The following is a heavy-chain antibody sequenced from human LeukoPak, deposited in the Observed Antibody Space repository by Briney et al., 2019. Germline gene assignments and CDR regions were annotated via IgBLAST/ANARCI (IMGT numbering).Heavy chain of an antibody. CDR1: GFTFSNYA. CDR3: AKATSSCGVGDTFDI. CDR2: ISTSAVST. D-gene: IGHD2-21*01. V-gene: IGHV3-23*01. Sequence: GRSLRLSCAASGFTFSNYAMNWVRQAPGKGLEWVSAISTSAVSTYYVDSVKGRFTISRDNSKNTLYLQMNSLRAEDTALYYCAKATSSCGVGDTFDIWGQGTMVTVSS. J-gene: IGHJ3*02.